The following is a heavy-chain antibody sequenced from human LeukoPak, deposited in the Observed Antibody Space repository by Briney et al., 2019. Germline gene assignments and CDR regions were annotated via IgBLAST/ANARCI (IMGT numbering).Heavy chain of an antibody. Sequence: GGSLRLSCAASGFTFSSYSMNWVRQAPGKGLEWVSSISSSSSYIYYADSVKGRFTISRDNAKNSLYLQMNSLRAEDTAVYYCARDTRIRFTTIVEGKDPFDYWGQGTLVTVSS. D-gene: IGHD3-22*01. J-gene: IGHJ4*02. CDR2: ISSSSSYI. V-gene: IGHV3-21*01. CDR3: ARDTRIRFTTIVEGKDPFDY. CDR1: GFTFSSYS.